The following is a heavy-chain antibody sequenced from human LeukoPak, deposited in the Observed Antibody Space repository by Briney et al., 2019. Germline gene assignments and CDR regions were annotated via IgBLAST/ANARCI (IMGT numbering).Heavy chain of an antibody. CDR3: ARGPRGYSGYDAPIDYYYYGMDV. CDR2: MNPNSGNT. Sequence: ASVKVSCKASGYTFTSYGINWVRQATGQGLEWMGWMNPNSGNTGYAQKFQGRVTMTRSTSISTAYMELSSLRSEDTAVYYCARGPRGYSGYDAPIDYYYYGMDVWGQGTTVTVSS. V-gene: IGHV1-8*02. CDR1: GYTFTSYG. D-gene: IGHD5-12*01. J-gene: IGHJ6*02.